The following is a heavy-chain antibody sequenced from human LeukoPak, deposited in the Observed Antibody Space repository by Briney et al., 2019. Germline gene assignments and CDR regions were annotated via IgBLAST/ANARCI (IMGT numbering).Heavy chain of an antibody. CDR2: KQDGSEK. J-gene: IGHJ4*02. Sequence: KQDGSEKYYVDSVKGRFTISRDNAKNSLYLQMNSLRAEDTAVYYCARDLPGPYGDYYYFDYWGQGTLVTVSS. V-gene: IGHV3-7*01. CDR3: ARDLPGPYGDYYYFDY. D-gene: IGHD4-17*01.